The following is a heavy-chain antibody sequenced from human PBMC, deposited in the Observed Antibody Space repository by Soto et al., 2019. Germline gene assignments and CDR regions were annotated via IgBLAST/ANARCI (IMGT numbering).Heavy chain of an antibody. J-gene: IGHJ3*02. V-gene: IGHV1-69*13. CDR3: ARREDSGSAADAFDI. D-gene: IGHD1-26*01. Sequence: VKVSCKASGGTFGSYAISWVRQAPGQGLEWMGGVIPIFGTANYAQKFQGRVTITADESTSTAYMELSSLRSEDTAVYYCARREDSGSAADAFDIWGQGTMVTVSS. CDR2: VIPIFGTA. CDR1: GGTFGSYA.